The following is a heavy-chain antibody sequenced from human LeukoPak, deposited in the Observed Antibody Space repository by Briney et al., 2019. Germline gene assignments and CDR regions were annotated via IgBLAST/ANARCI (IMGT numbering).Heavy chain of an antibody. J-gene: IGHJ3*01. CDR2: IYYSGST. CDR3: ARDVSNP. Sequence: PSETLSLTCAVPGGSITSNSYYWAWIRQPPGKGLEWIGSIYYSGSTYYNPSLKSRVTISVDTSKNQFSLKLSSVTAADTAVYYCARDVSNPWGQGTMVTVSS. CDR1: GGSITSNSYY. V-gene: IGHV4-39*01.